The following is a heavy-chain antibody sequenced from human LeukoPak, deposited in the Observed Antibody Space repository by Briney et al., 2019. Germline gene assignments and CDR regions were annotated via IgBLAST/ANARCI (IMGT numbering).Heavy chain of an antibody. CDR1: GGSISSYY. Sequence: PSETLSLTCTVSGGSISSYYWSWIRQPPGKGLEWIGYIYHSGSTYYNPSLKSRVTISVDRSKNQFSLKLSSVTAADTAVYYCARSNGRSSSWYVGYWGQGTLVTVSS. CDR3: ARSNGRSSSWYVGY. D-gene: IGHD6-13*01. CDR2: IYHSGST. V-gene: IGHV4-59*12. J-gene: IGHJ4*02.